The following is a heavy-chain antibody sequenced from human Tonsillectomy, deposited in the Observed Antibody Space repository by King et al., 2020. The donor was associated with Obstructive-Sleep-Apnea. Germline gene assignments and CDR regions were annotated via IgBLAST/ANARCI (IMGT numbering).Heavy chain of an antibody. CDR2: IYYSGST. CDR3: ARDGGITIFGVVPRGFDP. Sequence: QLQESGPGLVKPSETLSLTCTVSGGSISSYYWSWIRQPPGKGLEWIGYIYYSGSTNYNPSLKSRVTISVDTSKNQFSLKLSSVTAADTAVYYCARDGGITIFGVVPRGFDPWGQGTLVTVSS. V-gene: IGHV4-59*01. J-gene: IGHJ5*02. D-gene: IGHD3-3*01. CDR1: GGSISSYY.